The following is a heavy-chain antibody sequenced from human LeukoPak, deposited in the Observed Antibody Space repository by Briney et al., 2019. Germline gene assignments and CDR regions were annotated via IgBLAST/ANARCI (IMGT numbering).Heavy chain of an antibody. CDR3: ARRSLNWFDP. J-gene: IGHJ5*02. CDR1: GYSFTSYW. Sequence: GESLKISCKGSGYSFTSYWSGWVGQMPGKGLGWMGIIYPGDFDTRYSTPLQGQVTISADKSISTAYLQWSSLKASDTAMYYCARRSLNWFDPWGQGTLVTVSS. V-gene: IGHV5-51*01. CDR2: IYPGDFDT.